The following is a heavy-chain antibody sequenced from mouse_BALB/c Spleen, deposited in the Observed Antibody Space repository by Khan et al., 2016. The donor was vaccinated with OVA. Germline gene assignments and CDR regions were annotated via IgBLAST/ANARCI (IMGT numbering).Heavy chain of an antibody. Sequence: QIQLVQSGPELKKPGETVQISCKASGFTFTNYGMNWVKQAPGKGLKWMGWINTYTGEPTCADDFKGRFAFSLETSASTAYLQIKSLKNEDTATYVCARVGYNGTLDCWGQGTSVTVSS. CDR3: ARVGYNGTLDC. CDR2: INTYTGEP. CDR1: GFTFTNYG. V-gene: IGHV9-3-1*01. J-gene: IGHJ4*01. D-gene: IGHD2-14*01.